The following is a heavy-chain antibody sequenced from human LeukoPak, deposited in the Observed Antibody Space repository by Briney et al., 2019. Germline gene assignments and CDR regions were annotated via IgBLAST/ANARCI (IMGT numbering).Heavy chain of an antibody. CDR3: ARDLLGSATSYSSGAWDY. Sequence: ASVKVSCQASGGTFSNYAISWVRQAPRQGLAWMGGIIPIFDTADNAQKFQGRLTITADESTSTAYMELSSLRAEDTAVYYCARDLLGSATSYSSGAWDYWGQGTLVTVSS. D-gene: IGHD3-9*01. V-gene: IGHV1-69*13. CDR1: GGTFSNYA. CDR2: IIPIFDTA. J-gene: IGHJ4*02.